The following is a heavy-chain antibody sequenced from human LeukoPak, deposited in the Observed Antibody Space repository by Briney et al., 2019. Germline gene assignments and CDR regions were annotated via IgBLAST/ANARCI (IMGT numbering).Heavy chain of an antibody. D-gene: IGHD3-3*01. V-gene: IGHV3-23*01. CDR1: GFTFSSYA. CDR2: ISGSGGST. CDR3: AKGGPLRFLEWLPLGYYYYMDV. J-gene: IGHJ6*03. Sequence: GGSLRLSCAASGFTFSSYAMSWVRQAPGKGLEWVSAISGSGGSTYYADSVKGRFTISRDNSKNTLYLQMNSLRAEDTAVYYCAKGGPLRFLEWLPLGYYYYMDVWGKGTTVTVSS.